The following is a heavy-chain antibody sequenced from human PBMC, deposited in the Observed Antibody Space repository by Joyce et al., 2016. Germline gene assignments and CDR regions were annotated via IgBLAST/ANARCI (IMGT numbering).Heavy chain of an antibody. Sequence: QVQLVQSGSEVKKPGASVEVSCTASGYIFTTYGISWVRKAPGQGFEWMGWISAHHGNTKYAQKFQGRGTMTIDPSTSTAYMELESLRSDDTAVYYCARDIHYYNSSGYDWGAFDIWGQGTMVSVSS. CDR3: ARDIHYYNSSGYDWGAFDI. D-gene: IGHD3-22*01. CDR2: ISAHHGNT. CDR1: GYIFTTYG. J-gene: IGHJ3*02. V-gene: IGHV1-18*01.